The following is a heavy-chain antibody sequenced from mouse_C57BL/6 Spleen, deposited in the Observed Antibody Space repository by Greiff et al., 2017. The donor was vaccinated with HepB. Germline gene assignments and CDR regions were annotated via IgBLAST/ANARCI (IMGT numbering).Heavy chain of an antibody. Sequence: QVQLQQPGAELVKPGASVKLSCKASGYTFTSYWMQWVKQRPGQGLEWIGEIDPSDSYTNYNQKFKGKATLTVDTSSSTAYMQLSSLTSEDSAVYYCALLRDYWGQGTTLPVSS. CDR3: ALLRDY. J-gene: IGHJ2*01. V-gene: IGHV1-50*01. CDR1: GYTFTSYW. CDR2: IDPSDSYT.